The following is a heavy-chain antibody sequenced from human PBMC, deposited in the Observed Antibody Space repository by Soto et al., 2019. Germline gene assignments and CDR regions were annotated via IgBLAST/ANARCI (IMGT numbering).Heavy chain of an antibody. Sequence: GGSLRLSCAASGFTFSSYAMSWVRQAPGKGLEWVSAISGSGGSTYYADSVKGRFTISRDNSKNTLYLQMNSLRAEDTAVYYCARDWAYYDSSGYPPTWGQGTLVTVSS. CDR1: GFTFSSYA. CDR2: ISGSGGST. J-gene: IGHJ5*02. V-gene: IGHV3-23*01. CDR3: ARDWAYYDSSGYPPT. D-gene: IGHD3-22*01.